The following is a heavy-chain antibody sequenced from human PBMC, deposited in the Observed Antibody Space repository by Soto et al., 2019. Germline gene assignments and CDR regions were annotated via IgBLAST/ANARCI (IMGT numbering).Heavy chain of an antibody. CDR1: GYTLTELS. J-gene: IGHJ4*02. CDR3: ATEAKGQWLAHFDY. V-gene: IGHV1-24*01. D-gene: IGHD6-19*01. CDR2: FDPEDGET. Sequence: ASVKVSCKVSGYTLTELSMHWVRQAPGKGLEWMGGFDPEDGETIYAQKFQGRVTMTEDTSTDTAYMELSSLRSEDTAVYYCATEAKGQWLAHFDYWGQGTLVTVSS.